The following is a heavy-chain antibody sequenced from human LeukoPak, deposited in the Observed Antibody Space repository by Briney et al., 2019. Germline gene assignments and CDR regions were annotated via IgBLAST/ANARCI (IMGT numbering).Heavy chain of an antibody. CDR3: ARLFRVTAAATVLLDY. CDR2: IYYSGST. J-gene: IGHJ4*02. V-gene: IGHV4-39*01. CDR1: GGSISSSSYY. Sequence: SETLSLTCTVSGGSISSSSYYWGWIRQPPGKGLEWIGSIYYSGSTYYNPSLKSRVTISVDTSKNQFSLKLSSVTAADTAVYYCARLFRVTAAATVLLDYWGQGTLVTVSS. D-gene: IGHD2-15*01.